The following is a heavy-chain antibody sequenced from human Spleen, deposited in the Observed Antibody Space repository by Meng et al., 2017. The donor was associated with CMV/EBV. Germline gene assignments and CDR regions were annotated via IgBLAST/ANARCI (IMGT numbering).Heavy chain of an antibody. CDR2: IKQDGSEK. J-gene: IGHJ6*02. CDR1: GFTFSRYW. CDR3: VRGGHHYYYYGIDV. Sequence: GDSLKISCAASGFTFSRYWMSWVRQAPGKGPEWVANIKQDGSEKYYVESVKGRFTISRDNAKNSLFLQMNCLRAEDTAVYYCVRGGHHYYYYGIDVWGQGPTVTVSS. V-gene: IGHV3-7*01. D-gene: IGHD3-10*01.